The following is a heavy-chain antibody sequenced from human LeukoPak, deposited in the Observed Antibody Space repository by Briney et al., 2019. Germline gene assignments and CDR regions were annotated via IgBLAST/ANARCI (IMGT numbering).Heavy chain of an antibody. CDR1: GFTFSSYG. D-gene: IGHD5-24*01. CDR2: ISYDGSNK. CDR3: LDGYNGV. J-gene: IGHJ4*02. Sequence: GGSLRLSCAASGFTFSSYGMHWVRQAPGKGLEWVAVISYDGSNKYYADSVKGRFTISRDNSKNTLYLQMNSLRAEDTAVYYCLDGYNGVWGQGTLVTVSS. V-gene: IGHV3-30*03.